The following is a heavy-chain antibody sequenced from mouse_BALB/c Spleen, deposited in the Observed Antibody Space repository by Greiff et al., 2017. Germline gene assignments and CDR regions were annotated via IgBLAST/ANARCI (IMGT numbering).Heavy chain of an antibody. Sequence: VQLQQSGAELARPGASVKLSCKASGYTFTSYWMQWVKQRPGQGLEWIGAIYPGDGDTRYTQKFKGKATLTADKSSSTAYMQLSSLASEDCAVYFCSRSTRGDYWGQGTTLTVSS. CDR1: GYTFTSYW. CDR2: IYPGDGDT. CDR3: SRSTRGDY. V-gene: IGHV1-87*01. J-gene: IGHJ2*01. D-gene: IGHD3-3*01.